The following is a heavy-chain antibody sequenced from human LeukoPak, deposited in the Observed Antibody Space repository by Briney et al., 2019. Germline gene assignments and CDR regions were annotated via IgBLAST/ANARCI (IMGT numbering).Heavy chain of an antibody. CDR2: LYYSGST. Sequence: NPSETLSLTCTVSGGSISSSSYYWGWIRQPPGKGLEWIGSLYYSGSTYYNPSLKSRVTISVDTSKNQFSLKLSSVTAADTAVYYCARHAYSSGWYYFDYWGQGTLVTVSS. J-gene: IGHJ4*02. D-gene: IGHD6-19*01. CDR1: GGSISSSSYY. V-gene: IGHV4-39*01. CDR3: ARHAYSSGWYYFDY.